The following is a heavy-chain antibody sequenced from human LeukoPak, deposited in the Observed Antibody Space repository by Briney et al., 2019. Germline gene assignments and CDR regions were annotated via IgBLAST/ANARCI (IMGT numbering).Heavy chain of an antibody. D-gene: IGHD3-22*01. V-gene: IGHV4-59*08. J-gene: IGHJ3*02. CDR1: GGSISSYY. Sequence: PSETLSLTCTVSGGSISSYYWSWIRQPPGKGLEWIGYIYYSGSTNYNPSLKSRVTISVDTSKNQFSLKLSSVTAADTAVYYCARNSDYYDSSGGAFDIWGQGTMVTVSS. CDR2: IYYSGST. CDR3: ARNSDYYDSSGGAFDI.